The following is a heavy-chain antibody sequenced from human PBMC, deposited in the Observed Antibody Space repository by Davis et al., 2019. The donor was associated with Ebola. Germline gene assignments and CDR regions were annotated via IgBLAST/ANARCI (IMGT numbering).Heavy chain of an antibody. Sequence: GESLKISCAASGFTFSTYSMNWVRQAPGKGLEWVSSTSSSSDYIYYADSVKGRFTISKGNAKKSLYLQMNSLRAEDTAVYYCARVSTSSGNFYYYMDVWGKGTTVTVS. D-gene: IGHD6-6*01. J-gene: IGHJ6*03. CDR2: TSSSSDYI. CDR1: GFTFSTYS. V-gene: IGHV3-21*01. CDR3: ARVSTSSGNFYYYMDV.